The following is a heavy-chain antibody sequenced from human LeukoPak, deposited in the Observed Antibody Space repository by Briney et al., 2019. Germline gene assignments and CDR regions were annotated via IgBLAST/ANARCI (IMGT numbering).Heavy chain of an antibody. CDR3: ARDLGRSGYYADDAFDI. CDR1: GYTFTGYY. D-gene: IGHD3-22*01. V-gene: IGHV1-2*02. Sequence: ASVKVSCKASGYTFTGYYMHWVRQAPGQGLEWMGWINPNSGGTNYAQKFQGRVTMTRDTSISTAYMELSRLRSDDTAVYYCARDLGRSGYYADDAFDIWGQGTMVTVSS. J-gene: IGHJ3*02. CDR2: INPNSGGT.